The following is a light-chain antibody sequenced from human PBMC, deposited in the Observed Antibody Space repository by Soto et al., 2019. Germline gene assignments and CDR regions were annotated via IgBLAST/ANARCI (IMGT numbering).Light chain of an antibody. CDR2: DAS. V-gene: IGKV3-11*01. CDR3: QQRSSWWT. CDR1: QSVSSF. J-gene: IGKJ1*01. Sequence: EIVLTQSPATLSLSPGERATLSCRASQSVSSFLAWYQQKPGQAPRLLFYDASNRATGIPARFSGSGSGTDFTLTISSLEPEDFAVYYCQQRSSWWTFGQGTKVEIK.